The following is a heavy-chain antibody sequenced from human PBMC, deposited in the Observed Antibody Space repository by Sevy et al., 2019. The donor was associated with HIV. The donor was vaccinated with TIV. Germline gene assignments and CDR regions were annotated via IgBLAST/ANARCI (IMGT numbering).Heavy chain of an antibody. CDR2: MNPNGGGT. V-gene: IGHV1-2*02. CDR3: ARDHMYYYDTTNYYAGTDY. Sequence: ASVKVSCEASGYTFIGYYMHWVRQAPGQGLEWMGWMNPNGGGTNYAQRFQGRVTMTKDTSISTAYMELSGLRSDDTAIYYCARDHMYYYDTTNYYAGTDYWGQGTLVTVSS. J-gene: IGHJ4*02. D-gene: IGHD3-22*01. CDR1: GYTFIGYY.